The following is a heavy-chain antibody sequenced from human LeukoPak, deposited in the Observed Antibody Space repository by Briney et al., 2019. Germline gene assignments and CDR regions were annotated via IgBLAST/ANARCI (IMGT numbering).Heavy chain of an antibody. CDR3: AGRLWDLSYFDY. CDR1: GVSISSDDYY. V-gene: IGHV4-30-4*01. J-gene: IGHJ4*01. Sequence: PSETLSLTCTVSGVSISSDDYYWSWIRQPPGKGLEWIGYIYYTGSTYYNPSLKSRVTISLDASKNQFSLKLSSVTAADTAVYYCAGRLWDLSYFDYWGQGTLVTVSS. D-gene: IGHD3-16*01. CDR2: IYYTGST.